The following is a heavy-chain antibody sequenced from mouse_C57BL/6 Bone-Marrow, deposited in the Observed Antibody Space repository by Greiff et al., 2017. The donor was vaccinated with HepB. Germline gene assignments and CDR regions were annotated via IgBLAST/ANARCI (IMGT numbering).Heavy chain of an antibody. CDR1: GYTFTSYW. CDR2: IYPNSGST. V-gene: IGHV1-64*01. CDR3: AREEGTTVVAPYYFDY. J-gene: IGHJ2*01. Sequence: QVQLQQPGAELVKPGASVKLSCKASGYTFTSYWMHWVKQRPGQGLEWIGMIYPNSGSTNYNEKFKSKATLTVDKSSSTAYMQLSSLTSEDSAVYYCAREEGTTVVAPYYFDYWGQGTTLTVSS. D-gene: IGHD1-1*01.